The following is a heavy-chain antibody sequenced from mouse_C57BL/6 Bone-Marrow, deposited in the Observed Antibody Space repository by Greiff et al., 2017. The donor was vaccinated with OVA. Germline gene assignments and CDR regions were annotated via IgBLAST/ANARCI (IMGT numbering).Heavy chain of an antibody. J-gene: IGHJ3*01. CDR2: IYPRSGNT. CDR3: ASWVGWFAY. D-gene: IGHD1-1*02. V-gene: IGHV1-81*01. Sequence: VQLQQSGAELARPGASVKLSCKASGYTFTSYGISWVKQRTGQGLEWIGEIYPRSGNTYYNEKFKGKATLTADKSSSTAYMELRSLTSEDSAVYFCASWVGWFAYWGQGTLVTVSA. CDR1: GYTFTSYG.